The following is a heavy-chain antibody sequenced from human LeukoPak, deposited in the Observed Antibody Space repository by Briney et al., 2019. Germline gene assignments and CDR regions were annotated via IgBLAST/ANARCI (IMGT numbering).Heavy chain of an antibody. Sequence: ASVKVSCKASGYTFTSYGISWVRQAPGQGLEWMGWISAYNGNTDYAQKLQGRVTMTTDTPTSTVYMEMNSLTSEDTAVYYCTSFDSSGHYRFVYWGQGSLVTVSA. J-gene: IGHJ4*02. CDR1: GYTFTSYG. D-gene: IGHD3-22*01. CDR3: TSFDSSGHYRFVY. V-gene: IGHV1-18*01. CDR2: ISAYNGNT.